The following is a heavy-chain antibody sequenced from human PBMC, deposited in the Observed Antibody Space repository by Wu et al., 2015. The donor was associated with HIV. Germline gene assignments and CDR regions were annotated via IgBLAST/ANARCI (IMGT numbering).Heavy chain of an antibody. D-gene: IGHD2-2*01. Sequence: QVQLVQSGAEMKKPGASVKVSCKASGYTFTSYYLHWVRQAPGQGLQWMGWINPNSGGTNYAQKFQGRITMTRDTSISTAYMELSRLRSDDTAVYYCATGYCSSTSCYPRDYWGQGTLVTVSS. J-gene: IGHJ4*02. CDR2: INPNSGGT. CDR3: ATGYCSSTSCYPRDY. CDR1: GYTFTSYY. V-gene: IGHV1-2*02.